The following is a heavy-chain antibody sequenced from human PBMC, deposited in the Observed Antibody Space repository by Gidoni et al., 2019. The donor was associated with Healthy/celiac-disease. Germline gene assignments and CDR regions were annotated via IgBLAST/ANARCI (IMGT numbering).Heavy chain of an antibody. CDR3: ARGGVRTSWFDP. CDR1: GYTFTGYY. V-gene: IGHV1-2*04. CDR2: INPDSGGK. J-gene: IGHJ5*02. Sequence: VQLVQTGAEVKKHGASVKVSCKASGYTFTGYYMHGVRQAPGQGLEWMGWINPDSGGKNDAQKFQGWVTMTRDTSISKAYMERRRLRADDTAVYYCARGGVRTSWFDPWGQGTLVTVSS. D-gene: IGHD3-10*01.